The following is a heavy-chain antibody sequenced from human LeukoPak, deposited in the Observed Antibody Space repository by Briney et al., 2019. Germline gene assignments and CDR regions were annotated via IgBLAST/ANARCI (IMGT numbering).Heavy chain of an antibody. CDR1: GYNFTSSG. D-gene: IGHD1-14*01. J-gene: IGHJ6*03. CDR3: ARGYLHYYYMDV. CDR2: ISAYNGYT. V-gene: IGHV1-18*01. Sequence: GASVKVSCKASGYNFTSSGITWVRQAPGQGLEWMGWISAYNGYTNSAQKLQGRVTMTTDTSTSTAYMELRSLRSDDTAVYYCARGYLHYYYMDVWGKGTTVTISS.